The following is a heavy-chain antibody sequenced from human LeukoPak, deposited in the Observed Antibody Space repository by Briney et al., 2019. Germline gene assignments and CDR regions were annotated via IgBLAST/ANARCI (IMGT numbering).Heavy chain of an antibody. CDR2: INPNSGGT. D-gene: IGHD5-12*01. Sequence: ASVKVSCKASGYTFSGYYMHWVRQAPGQGLEWMGWINPNSGGTNYAQKFQGRVTITRNTSISTAYMELSSLRSEDTAVYYCARGHDWATPFYYWGQGTLVTVSS. J-gene: IGHJ4*02. V-gene: IGHV1-2*02. CDR1: GYTFSGYY. CDR3: ARGHDWATPFYY.